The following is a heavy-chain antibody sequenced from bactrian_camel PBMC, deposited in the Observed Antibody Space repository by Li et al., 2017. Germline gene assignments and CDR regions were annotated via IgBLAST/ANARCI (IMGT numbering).Heavy chain of an antibody. J-gene: IGHJ4*01. CDR1: ETRYC. Sequence: HVQLVESGGGSVQPGESLRLTCTFSETRYCMGWFRQPPGKDREGLAAIAGVGRINYADSVKGRFTISRDGAKYIIALQMDSLKPEDTATYYCAARECSVFDYNIWAQGTQVTVS. D-gene: IGHD1*01. V-gene: IGHV3S53*01. CDR2: IAGVGRI. CDR3: AARECSVFDYNI.